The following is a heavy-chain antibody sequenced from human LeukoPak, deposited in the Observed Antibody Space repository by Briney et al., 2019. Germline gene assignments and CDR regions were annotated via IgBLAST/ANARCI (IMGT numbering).Heavy chain of an antibody. J-gene: IGHJ4*02. V-gene: IGHV3-7*01. D-gene: IGHD1-1*01. CDR2: IKTDGSEK. CDR3: ARGGTFVSDY. Sequence: GGSLRLSCAASGFTFSSFWMSWDRQAPGKGLEWVANIKTDGSEKYYVGSMKGRFTVSRDNAKNSLYLQMDSLRAEDTAVYYCARGGTFVSDYWGQGTLVTVYS. CDR1: GFTFSSFW.